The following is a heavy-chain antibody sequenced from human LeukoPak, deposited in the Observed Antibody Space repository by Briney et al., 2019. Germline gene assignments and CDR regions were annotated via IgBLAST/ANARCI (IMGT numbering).Heavy chain of an antibody. D-gene: IGHD2-15*01. CDR3: AKDTTAWWYHRAYMNV. CDR1: GFSLSTYA. J-gene: IGHJ6*03. V-gene: IGHV3-23*01. Sequence: GGSLRLSCAASGFSLSTYALSWVRQAPGGGLEWVAAISGSGDKTYHADSVKGRFTISKDNSENRLSLQMDSLRAEDAAVYFCAKDTTAWWYHRAYMNVWGKGTTVTVSS. CDR2: ISGSGDKT.